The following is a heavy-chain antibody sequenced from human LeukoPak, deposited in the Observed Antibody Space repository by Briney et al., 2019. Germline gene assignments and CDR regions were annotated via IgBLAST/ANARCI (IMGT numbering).Heavy chain of an antibody. V-gene: IGHV4-59*12. CDR1: GGSISSYY. Sequence: SETLSLTCTVSGGSISSYYWSWIRQPPGKGLEWIGYIYYSGSTYYNPSLKSRVTISVDTSKNQFSLQLNSVTPEDTAVYYCARGTFWSGYYHDYWGQGTLVTVSS. J-gene: IGHJ4*02. CDR2: IYYSGST. CDR3: ARGTFWSGYYHDY. D-gene: IGHD3-3*01.